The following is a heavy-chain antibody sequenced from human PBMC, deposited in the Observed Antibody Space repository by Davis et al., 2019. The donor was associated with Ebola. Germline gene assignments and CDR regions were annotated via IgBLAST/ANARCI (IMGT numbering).Heavy chain of an antibody. CDR1: GFTFSSYG. CDR2: ISYDGSNK. V-gene: IGHV3-30*03. Sequence: GESLKISCAASGFTFSSYGMHWVRQAPGKGLEWVAVISYDGSNKYYADSVKGRFTISRDNSKNTLYLQMNSLRAEDTAVYYCARGGRGFREYYYYYYGMDVWGQGTTVTVSS. CDR3: ARGGRGFREYYYYYYGMDV. D-gene: IGHD3-10*01. J-gene: IGHJ6*02.